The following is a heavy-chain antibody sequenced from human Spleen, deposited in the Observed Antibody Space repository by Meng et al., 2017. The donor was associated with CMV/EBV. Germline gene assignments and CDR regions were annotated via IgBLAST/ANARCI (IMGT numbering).Heavy chain of an antibody. J-gene: IGHJ5*01. D-gene: IGHD1-14*01. Sequence: SGFPSSISGMHWVRRAPGKGLVWVSRIHGDGSSTTYADSVKGRFTISRDNAKNTLYLQMNSLRAEDTAVYYCARDTGRYIIKGGWFESWGQGTLVTVSS. V-gene: IGHV3-74*01. CDR1: GFPSSISG. CDR3: ARDTGRYIIKGGWFES. CDR2: IHGDGSST.